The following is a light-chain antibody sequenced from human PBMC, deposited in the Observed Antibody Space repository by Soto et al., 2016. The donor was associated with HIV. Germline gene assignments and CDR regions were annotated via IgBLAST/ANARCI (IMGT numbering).Light chain of an antibody. Sequence: SYELTQPPSVSVSPGQTASITCSGDKLGDKYACWYQQKPGQSPVLVIYQDTKRPSGIPERFSGSNSRNTATLTISGTQAMDEADYYCQAWDSSTASVVFGGGTKPDRP. CDR3: QAWDSSTASVV. J-gene: IGLJ2*01. CDR1: KLGDKY. CDR2: QDT. V-gene: IGLV3-1*01.